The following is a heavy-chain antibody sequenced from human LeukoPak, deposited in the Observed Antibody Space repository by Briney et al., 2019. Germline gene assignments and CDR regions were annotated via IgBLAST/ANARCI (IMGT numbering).Heavy chain of an antibody. J-gene: IGHJ4*02. Sequence: PGGSLRLSCAASGFTFDDYAMHWVRQAPGKGLEWVSLISWDGGSTYYADSVKGRFTISRDNSKNSLYLQMNSLRAEDTALYYCAKDIGSGYFRDPYYFDYWGQGTLVTVSS. V-gene: IGHV3-43D*03. CDR1: GFTFDDYA. CDR2: ISWDGGST. D-gene: IGHD3-22*01. CDR3: AKDIGSGYFRDPYYFDY.